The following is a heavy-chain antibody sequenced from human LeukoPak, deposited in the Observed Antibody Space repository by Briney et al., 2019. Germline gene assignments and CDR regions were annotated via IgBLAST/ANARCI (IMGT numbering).Heavy chain of an antibody. CDR1: GFTFSTYG. V-gene: IGHV3-48*04. Sequence: GGSLRLFCAASGFTFSTYGMIWVRQARGKGLEWLSYISSSSDSINYADSVKGRFTSSRDNAKNSLYLQMNSLRADDTAVYYCAKSRIGFSGQADHWGQGTLITVSS. CDR2: ISSSSDSI. J-gene: IGHJ4*02. CDR3: AKSRIGFSGQADH. D-gene: IGHD5-12*01.